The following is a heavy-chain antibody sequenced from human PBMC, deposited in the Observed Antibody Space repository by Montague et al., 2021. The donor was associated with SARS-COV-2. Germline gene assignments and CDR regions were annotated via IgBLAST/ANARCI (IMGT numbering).Heavy chain of an antibody. V-gene: IGHV4-61*02. CDR2: VDTSGIT. D-gene: IGHD3-22*01. J-gene: IGHJ4*02. Sequence: TLSLTCIVSGVSISSATYYWSWVRQPAGKGLEWMGGVDTSGITPYNPSLGSRITISIDTSANQFSLILRSVTAADTAVYYCASAVEIGWLACFDNWGQGTLVAVSS. CDR3: ASAVEIGWLACFDN. CDR1: GVSISSATYY.